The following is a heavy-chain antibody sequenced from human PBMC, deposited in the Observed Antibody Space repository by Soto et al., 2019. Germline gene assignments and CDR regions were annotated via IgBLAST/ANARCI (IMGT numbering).Heavy chain of an antibody. Sequence: QVQLVQSGAEVKKPGASVKVSCKASGYTFTSYGISWVRQAPGQRLEWRGWISAYNGNTNYAQKLQCRVTMTTYTPTSTAYMELTRLRSDGTAVYCCASGLLWFGEPSVDWGQGTLVTVSS. J-gene: IGHJ4*02. CDR2: ISAYNGNT. CDR3: ASGLLWFGEPSVD. V-gene: IGHV1-18*01. CDR1: GYTFTSYG. D-gene: IGHD3-10*01.